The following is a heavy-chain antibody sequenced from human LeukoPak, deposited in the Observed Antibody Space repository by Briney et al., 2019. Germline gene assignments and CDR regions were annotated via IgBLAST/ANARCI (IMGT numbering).Heavy chain of an antibody. CDR3: AKDVEPVYTAPVRPFDY. D-gene: IGHD5-18*01. J-gene: IGHJ4*02. V-gene: IGHV3-30*18. CDR1: GFTFSSYG. CDR2: ISYDGSNK. Sequence: GGSLRLSCAASGFTFSSYGMHWVRQAPGKGLEWVAVISYDGSNKYYADSVKGRFTISRDNSKNTLYLQMNSLRAEDTAVYYCAKDVEPVYTAPVRPFDYWGQGNLVTVSS.